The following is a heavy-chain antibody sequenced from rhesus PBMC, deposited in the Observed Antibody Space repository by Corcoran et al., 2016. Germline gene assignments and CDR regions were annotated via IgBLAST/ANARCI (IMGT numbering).Heavy chain of an antibody. J-gene: IGHJ4*01. CDR3: ARRPGDLQYYVDY. CDR2: IYGSSGST. D-gene: IGHD2-2*01. Sequence: QVQLQESGPGLVKPSETLSLTCAVSGGSFSSYWWGWIRQPPGKGLEWIGRIYGSSGSTEYNPALKSRATISRDTSKNQFSLKLSSVTAADTAVYYCARRPGDLQYYVDYWGQGVLVTVSS. V-gene: IGHV4-160*01. CDR1: GGSFSSYW.